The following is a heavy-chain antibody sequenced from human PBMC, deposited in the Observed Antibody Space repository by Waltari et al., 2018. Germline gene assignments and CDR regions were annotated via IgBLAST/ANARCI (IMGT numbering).Heavy chain of an antibody. J-gene: IGHJ4*02. CDR3: ARGASSNWINRLDY. CDR1: GFVFSTLE. Sequence: EVQLVESGGGLVQPGGSLRLSCAASGFVFSTLEMNWVRQAPGKGLEWVSYIGNGGTNIFYADTVKGRFTISRDNAKNSLYLQMNSLRVEDTAIYYCARGASSNWINRLDYWGQGTLVTVSS. CDR2: IGNGGTNI. D-gene: IGHD6-13*01. V-gene: IGHV3-48*03.